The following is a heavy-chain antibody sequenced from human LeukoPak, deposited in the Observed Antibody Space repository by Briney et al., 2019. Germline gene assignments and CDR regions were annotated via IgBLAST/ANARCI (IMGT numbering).Heavy chain of an antibody. V-gene: IGHV4-4*07. Sequence: PSETLSLTCTVSGGSLSSYYWSWIRQPAGKGLEWIGRIYTSGSTNYNPSLKSRVTVSVDTSKNQFSLKLSSVTAADTAVYYCARDRVRYCSSTSCYKGDWFDPWGQGTLVTVSS. D-gene: IGHD2-2*02. J-gene: IGHJ5*02. CDR2: IYTSGST. CDR1: GGSLSSYY. CDR3: ARDRVRYCSSTSCYKGDWFDP.